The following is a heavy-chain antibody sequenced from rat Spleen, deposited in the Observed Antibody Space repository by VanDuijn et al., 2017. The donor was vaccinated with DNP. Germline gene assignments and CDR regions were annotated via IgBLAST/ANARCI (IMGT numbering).Heavy chain of an antibody. CDR3: ARWTRYFDG. CDR1: GYSITSNY. CDR2: ITYSVNT. D-gene: IGHD1-4*01. Sequence: EVQLQESGPGLVKPSQSLSLTCSVTGYSITSNYWGWIRQFPGNKVEYIGHITYSVNTNYNPSLVSRISITRDTSKNQFFLQLNSVTTEDTATYYCARWTRYFDGWGQGVMVTVSS. V-gene: IGHV3-1*01. J-gene: IGHJ2*01.